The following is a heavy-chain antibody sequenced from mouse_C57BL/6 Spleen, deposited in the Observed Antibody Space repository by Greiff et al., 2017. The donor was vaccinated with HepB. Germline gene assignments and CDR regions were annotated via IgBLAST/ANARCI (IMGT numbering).Heavy chain of an antibody. CDR3: ARGETLRRFAY. CDR2: IYPGDGDT. V-gene: IGHV1-80*01. J-gene: IGHJ3*01. CDR1: GYAFSSYW. Sequence: VKLQQSGAELVKPGASVKISCKASGYAFSSYWMNWVKQRPGKGLEWIGQIYPGDGDTNYNGKFKGKATLTADKSSSTAYMQLSSLTSEDSAVYFCARGETLRRFAYWGQGTLVTVSA.